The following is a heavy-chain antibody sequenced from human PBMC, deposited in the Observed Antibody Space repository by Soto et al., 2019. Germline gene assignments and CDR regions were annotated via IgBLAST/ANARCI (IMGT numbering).Heavy chain of an antibody. J-gene: IGHJ4*02. Sequence: QVQLVESGGGVVQPGRSLRLSCAASGFTFSSYGMFWVRQAPGRGLEWVAFISYDGSNKCLDSVKGRFTISRDNSKNTLYLQMNSLRAEDTAVYYCAKGSYSGRYSDFDYWGQGTLVIVSS. D-gene: IGHD1-26*01. CDR2: ISYDGSNK. CDR3: AKGSYSGRYSDFDY. CDR1: GFTFSSYG. V-gene: IGHV3-30*18.